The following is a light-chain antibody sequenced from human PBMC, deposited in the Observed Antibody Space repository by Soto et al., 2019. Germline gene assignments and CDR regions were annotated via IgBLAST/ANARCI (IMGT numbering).Light chain of an antibody. J-gene: IGKJ1*01. CDR1: QGIYNY. V-gene: IGKV1-27*01. CDR2: AAS. Sequence: DIQMTQSPSSLSASVGDRVTITCRASQGIYNYLAWYQQKPGKVPKLLIYAASTLQSGVPSRFSGSGFGTDFTLTISSLQPEDVATYYCQKYSSAPRTFGQGTKVEIK. CDR3: QKYSSAPRT.